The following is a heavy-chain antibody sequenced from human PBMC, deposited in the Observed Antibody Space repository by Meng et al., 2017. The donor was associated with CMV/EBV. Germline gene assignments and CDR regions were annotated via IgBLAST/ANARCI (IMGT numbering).Heavy chain of an antibody. CDR1: GFSLSTSGVG. J-gene: IGHJ5*02. Sequence: QLTLKKAGPPLVKPTPTLPLTCTFSGFSLSTSGVGVGWIRQPPGKALEWLALIYWDDDKRYSPSLKSRLTITKDTSKNQVVLTMTNMDPVDTATYYCAPLDVVTNWFHPWGQGTLVTVSS. D-gene: IGHD5-12*01. V-gene: IGHV2-5*02. CDR2: IYWDDDK. CDR3: APLDVVTNWFHP.